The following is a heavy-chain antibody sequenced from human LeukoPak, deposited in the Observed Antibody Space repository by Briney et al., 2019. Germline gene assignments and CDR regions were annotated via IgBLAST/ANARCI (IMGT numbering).Heavy chain of an antibody. D-gene: IGHD2-2*01. CDR3: AKDEGNVVVPAAHPPPDY. CDR1: GFTFSSYA. V-gene: IGHV3-23*01. Sequence: PGGSLRLSCAASGFTFSSYAMSWVRQAPGKGLEWVSAISGSGGSTYYADSVKGRFTISRDNSKNTLYLQMNSLRAEDTAVYYCAKDEGNVVVPAAHPPPDYWGQGTLVTVSS. CDR2: ISGSGGST. J-gene: IGHJ4*02.